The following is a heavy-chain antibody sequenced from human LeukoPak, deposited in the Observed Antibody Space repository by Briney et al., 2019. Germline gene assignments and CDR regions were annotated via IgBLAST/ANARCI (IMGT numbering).Heavy chain of an antibody. D-gene: IGHD1-26*01. CDR3: ARGGGGWELLPSHWFDP. J-gene: IGHJ5*02. CDR1: GGSISSSSYY. CDR2: IYYSGST. Sequence: PSETLSLTCTVSGGSISSSSYYWGWIRQPPGKGLEWIGSIYYSGSTYYNPPLKSRVTISVDTSKNQFSLKLSSVTAADTAVYYCARGGGGWELLPSHWFDPWGQGTLVTVSS. V-gene: IGHV4-39*07.